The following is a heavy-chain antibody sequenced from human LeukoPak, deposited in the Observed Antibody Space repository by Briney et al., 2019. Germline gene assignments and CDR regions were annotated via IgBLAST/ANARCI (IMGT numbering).Heavy chain of an antibody. CDR1: GGSFSGYY. D-gene: IGHD3-10*01. CDR3: ARADWFGVGFDY. CDR2: INHSGST. J-gene: IGHJ4*02. V-gene: IGHV4-34*01. Sequence: SETLSLTCAVYGGSFSGYYWSWIRQPPGKGLEWIGEINHSGSTNYNPSLKSRVTISVDTSKNQFSLKLSSVTAADTAVYYCARADWFGVGFDYWGQGTLVTVSS.